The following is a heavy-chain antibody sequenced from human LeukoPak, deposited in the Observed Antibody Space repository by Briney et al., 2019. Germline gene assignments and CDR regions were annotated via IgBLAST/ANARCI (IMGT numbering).Heavy chain of an antibody. CDR3: ARATPGYYGSGKRGSFDY. J-gene: IGHJ4*02. CDR2: IYYSGST. CDR1: GGSISSYY. V-gene: IGHV4-59*01. D-gene: IGHD3-10*01. Sequence: PSETLSLTCTVSGGSISSYYWSWIRQPPGKGLEWIGYIYYSGSTNYNPSLKSRVTISVDTSKNQFSLKLSSVTAADTAVYYCARATPGYYGSGKRGSFDYWGQGTLVTVSS.